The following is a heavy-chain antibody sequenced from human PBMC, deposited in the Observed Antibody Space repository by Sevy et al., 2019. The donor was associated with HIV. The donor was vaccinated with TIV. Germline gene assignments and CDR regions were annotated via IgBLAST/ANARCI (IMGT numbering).Heavy chain of an antibody. D-gene: IGHD2-2*02. CDR1: GYTFTSYG. CDR3: ARDSLGYGSSTSCYTAERWNWFDP. J-gene: IGHJ5*02. V-gene: IGHV1-18*04. Sequence: ASVKVSCKASGYTFTSYGISWVRQAPGQGLEWMGWISAYNGNTNYAQKLQGRVTMTTDTSTSTAYMELRSLRSDDTAMYYCARDSLGYGSSTSCYTAERWNWFDPWGQGTLVTVSS. CDR2: ISAYNGNT.